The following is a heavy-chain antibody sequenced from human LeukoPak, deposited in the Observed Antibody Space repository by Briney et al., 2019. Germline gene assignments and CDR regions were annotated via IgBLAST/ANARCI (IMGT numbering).Heavy chain of an antibody. J-gene: IGHJ3*02. V-gene: IGHV1-2*02. CDR3: ARVRVTTVTIAQPRARDAFDI. Sequence: GASVKVSCKASGYTFTGYYMHWVRQAPGQGLEWMGWINPNSGGTNYAQKFQGRVTMTRDTSISTAYMELSRLRSDDTAVYYCARVRVTTVTIAQPRARDAFDIWGQGTMVTVSS. D-gene: IGHD4-17*01. CDR2: INPNSGGT. CDR1: GYTFTGYY.